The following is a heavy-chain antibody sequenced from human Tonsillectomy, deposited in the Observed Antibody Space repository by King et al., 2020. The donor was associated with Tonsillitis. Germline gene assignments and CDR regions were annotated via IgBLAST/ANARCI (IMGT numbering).Heavy chain of an antibody. Sequence: VQLVESGGGLVQPGGSLRLSCAASGFTFSRYWMNWVRQAPGKGLEWVANIKQDGSEKYYVDSVKGRFTISRDNAKNSLYLQINSLRAEDTAVYYCARGYYDINYWGQGTLVTVSS. CDR1: GFTFSRYW. CDR3: ARGYYDINY. J-gene: IGHJ4*02. V-gene: IGHV3-7*01. CDR2: IKQDGSEK. D-gene: IGHD3-22*01.